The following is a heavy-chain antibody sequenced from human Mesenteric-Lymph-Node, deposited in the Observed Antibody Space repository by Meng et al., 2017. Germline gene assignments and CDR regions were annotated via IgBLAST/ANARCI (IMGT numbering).Heavy chain of an antibody. CDR1: GGSISSYY. Sequence: SETLSLTCTVSGGSISSYYWSWIRQPPGKGLEWIGYIYYSGSTNYNPSLKSRVTISVDTSKNQFSLKLSSVTAADTAVYYCARGRRIAVAWGQGTLVTVSS. V-gene: IGHV4-59*12. D-gene: IGHD6-19*01. CDR3: ARGRRIAVA. CDR2: IYYSGST. J-gene: IGHJ4*02.